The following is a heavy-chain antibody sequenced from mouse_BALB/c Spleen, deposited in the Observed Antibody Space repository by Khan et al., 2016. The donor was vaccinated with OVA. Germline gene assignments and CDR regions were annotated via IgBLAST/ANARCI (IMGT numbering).Heavy chain of an antibody. CDR1: GYTFTSYW. CDR2: TNPTNGRT. J-gene: IGHJ2*01. CDR3: ARIKKILATYFDY. V-gene: IGHV1S81*02. Sequence: VQLQQSGAELVKAGASVKMSCKASGYTFTSYWMHWVKQRLGQGLEWFAETNPTNGRTYYNEKFKSKATLTVDKSSSTAYMLLSGPTFEDSAVXYWARIKKILATYFDYWGQGTTLTVSS. D-gene: IGHD1-1*01.